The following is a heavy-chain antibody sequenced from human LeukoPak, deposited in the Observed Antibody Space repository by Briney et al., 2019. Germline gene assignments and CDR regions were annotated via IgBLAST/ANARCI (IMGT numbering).Heavy chain of an antibody. D-gene: IGHD2-8*01. CDR1: GFTFSSYG. CDR3: AKHNGPVIARGPFDY. J-gene: IGHJ4*02. V-gene: IGHV3-30*18. CDR2: ISYDGSNK. Sequence: GGSLRLSCAASGFTFSSYGMHWVRQAPGKGLEWVAVISYDGSNKYYADSVKGRFTISRDNSKNTLYLQMNSLGAEDTAVYYCAKHNGPVIARGPFDYWGQGTLVTVSS.